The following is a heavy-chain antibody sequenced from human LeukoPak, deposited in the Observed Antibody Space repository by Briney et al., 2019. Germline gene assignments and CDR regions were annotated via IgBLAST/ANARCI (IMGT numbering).Heavy chain of an antibody. CDR3: ARDGAQQWLVMSRLYYFDY. V-gene: IGHV4-34*01. Sequence: NPSETLSLTCAVYGGSFSGYYWSWIRQPPGKGLEWIGEINHSGSTNYNPSLKSRVTISVDTSKNQFSLKLSSVTAADTAVYYCARDGAQQWLVMSRLYYFDYWGQGTLVTVSS. CDR1: GGSFSGYY. CDR2: INHSGST. D-gene: IGHD6-19*01. J-gene: IGHJ4*02.